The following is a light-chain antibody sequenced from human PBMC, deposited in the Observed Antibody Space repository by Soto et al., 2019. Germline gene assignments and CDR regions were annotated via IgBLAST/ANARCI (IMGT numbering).Light chain of an antibody. CDR1: QSISSW. CDR3: QQYNSYWWT. Sequence: DIPMTQSPSTLSASVGDRVTITCRASQSISSWLAWYQQKPGKAPKLLIYKASSLESGVPSRFSGSGSGTDFTLTISSLQPDDFATYYCQQYNSYWWTFGQGTKVEIK. CDR2: KAS. J-gene: IGKJ1*01. V-gene: IGKV1-5*03.